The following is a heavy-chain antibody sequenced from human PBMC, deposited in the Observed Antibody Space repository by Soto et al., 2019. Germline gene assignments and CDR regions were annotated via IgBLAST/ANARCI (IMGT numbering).Heavy chain of an antibody. CDR2: ISSSGTGI. J-gene: IGHJ3*02. Sequence: GGSLRLSCAASGFTFSDYYMTWIRQAPGKGLEWVSYISSSGTGIYYADSVKGRFTISRDNAKKSLYLQMSSLRAEDTAVYYCARAFSDAFDIWGQGTMVTVSS. CDR3: ARAFSDAFDI. V-gene: IGHV3-11*01. CDR1: GFTFSDYY.